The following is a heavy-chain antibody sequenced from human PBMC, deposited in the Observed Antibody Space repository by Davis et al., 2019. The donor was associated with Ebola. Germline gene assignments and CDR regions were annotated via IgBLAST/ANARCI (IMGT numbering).Heavy chain of an antibody. J-gene: IGHJ4*02. CDR2: INPSGITT. V-gene: IGHV1-46*01. D-gene: IGHD3-3*01. Sequence: ASVKVSCKASGYTFTRYYIHWVRQAPGQGLEWMGIINPSGITTSYAQQFQGRVTMTRDTSTSTLYMELSSLRSEDTAVYYCARVIGSTGDSWSGYEPFDYWGQGTLVTVSS. CDR3: ARVIGSTGDSWSGYEPFDY. CDR1: GYTFTRYY.